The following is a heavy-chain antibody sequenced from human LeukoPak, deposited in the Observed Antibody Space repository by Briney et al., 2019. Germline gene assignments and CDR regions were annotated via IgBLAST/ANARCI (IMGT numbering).Heavy chain of an antibody. Sequence: GGSPRLSCAASGFTFSSYAMSWVRQAPGKGLEWVSAISGSGGSTYYADSVKGRFTISRDNSKNTLYLQMNSLRAEDTAVYYCAKSVVVVAATNQLFDYWGQGTLVTVSS. CDR1: GFTFSSYA. V-gene: IGHV3-23*01. D-gene: IGHD2-15*01. CDR3: AKSVVVVAATNQLFDY. J-gene: IGHJ4*02. CDR2: ISGSGGST.